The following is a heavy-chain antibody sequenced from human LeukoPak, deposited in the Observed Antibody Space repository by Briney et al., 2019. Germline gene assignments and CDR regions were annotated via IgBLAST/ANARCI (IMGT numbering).Heavy chain of an antibody. J-gene: IGHJ4*02. Sequence: GGSLRLSCAASGFTVSSNYMSWGRQAPGKGLEWVSVIYSGGSTYYADSVKGRFTISRDNSKNTLYLQMNSLRAEDTAVYYCAKDRSSVRAIDYWGQGTLVTVSS. CDR1: GFTVSSNY. D-gene: IGHD1-26*01. CDR2: IYSGGST. V-gene: IGHV3-53*01. CDR3: AKDRSSVRAIDY.